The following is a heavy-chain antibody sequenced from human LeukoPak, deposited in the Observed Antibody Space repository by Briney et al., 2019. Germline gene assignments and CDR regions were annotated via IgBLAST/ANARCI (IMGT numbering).Heavy chain of an antibody. CDR2: ICSSGINI. J-gene: IGHJ4*02. Sequence: PGGSLRLSCAASGFTFSSYEMNWVRQAPGKGLEWVSYICSSGINIYYADSVKGRFTISRDNAKNSLSLQMNSLRAEDTAVYYCATRAGAYSQPFDSWGQGTLVTVSS. CDR3: ATRAGAYSQPFDS. D-gene: IGHD4/OR15-4a*01. V-gene: IGHV3-48*03. CDR1: GFTFSSYE.